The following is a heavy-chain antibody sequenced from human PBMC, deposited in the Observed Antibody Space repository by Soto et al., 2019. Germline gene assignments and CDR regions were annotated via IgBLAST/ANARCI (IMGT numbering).Heavy chain of an antibody. V-gene: IGHV4-31*03. Sequence: QVQLQESGPGLVKPSQTLSLTCTVSGGSISSGGYYWIWIRQHPGKGLEWIGYIYYIGSTYYIPSLKSRVTLSVATSKNQFSLKLSSVTAADRAVYCCAREPGVWGQGTLVTVSS. J-gene: IGHJ4*02. CDR3: AREPGV. CDR1: GGSISSGGYY. D-gene: IGHD3-10*01. CDR2: IYYIGST.